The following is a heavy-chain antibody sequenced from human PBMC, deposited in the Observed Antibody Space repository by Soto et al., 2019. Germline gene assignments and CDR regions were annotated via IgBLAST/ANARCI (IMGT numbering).Heavy chain of an antibody. CDR2: ISSNGGST. Sequence: GGSLRLSCSASGFTFSSYAMHWVRQAPGKGLEYVSAISSNGGSTYYADSVKGRFTISRDNSKNTLYLQMGSLRAEDTAVYYCVKDLLRYSGYDFGRLGEGIDYWGQGTLVTVSS. D-gene: IGHD5-12*01. CDR3: VKDLLRYSGYDFGRLGEGIDY. CDR1: GFTFSSYA. V-gene: IGHV3-64D*08. J-gene: IGHJ4*02.